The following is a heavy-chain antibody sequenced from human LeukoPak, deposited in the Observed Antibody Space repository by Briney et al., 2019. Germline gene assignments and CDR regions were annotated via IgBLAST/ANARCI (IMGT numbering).Heavy chain of an antibody. J-gene: IGHJ4*02. CDR2: IYSGGST. D-gene: IGHD3-22*01. CDR1: GFSVSSNF. Sequence: GGSLRLSCAASGFSVSSNFMSWVRQAPGKGLEWVSIIYSGGSTHYADSVKGRFTISRDNSKNTLYLQMSSLRAEDTAVYYCARDIAYNYDSSGYPYVYWGQGTLVTVSS. CDR3: ARDIAYNYDSSGYPYVY. V-gene: IGHV3-53*01.